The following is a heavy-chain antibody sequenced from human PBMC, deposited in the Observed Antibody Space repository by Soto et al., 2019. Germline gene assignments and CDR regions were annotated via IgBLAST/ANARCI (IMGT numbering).Heavy chain of an antibody. J-gene: IGHJ4*02. CDR1: GGSISSYY. V-gene: IGHV4-4*07. CDR2: IYTSGST. Sequence: QVQLQESGPGLVKPSETLSLTCTVSGGSISSYYWSWIRQPAGKGLEWIGRIYTSGSTNYNPSLRSRVTMSVDTSKNQFSLKLSSVTAADTAVYYCARVGPPPPRVGATPPPPYYFDYWGQGTLVTVSS. D-gene: IGHD1-26*01. CDR3: ARVGPPPPRVGATPPPPYYFDY.